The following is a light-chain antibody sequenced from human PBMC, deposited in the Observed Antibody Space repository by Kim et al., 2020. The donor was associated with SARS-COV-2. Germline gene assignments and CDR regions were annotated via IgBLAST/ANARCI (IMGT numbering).Light chain of an antibody. J-gene: IGKJ1*01. CDR3: QQYKTSRGT. CDR2: DAS. CDR1: QSITTW. V-gene: IGKV1-5*01. Sequence: ASVGDRVTITCRASQSITTWLAWYQQKPGKAPKLMIFDASTLQNGVPSRFSGGGSGTEFTLTVSSLQPDDFATYYCQQYKTSRGTFGQGTKVEIK.